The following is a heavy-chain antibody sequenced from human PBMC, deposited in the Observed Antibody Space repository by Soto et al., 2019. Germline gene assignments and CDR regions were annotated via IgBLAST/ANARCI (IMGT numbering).Heavy chain of an antibody. V-gene: IGHV1-18*01. Sequence: ASVTVSCKASGYTFFTYGITWVRQAPGQGLEWMGWISTYDGNTDYAQKLQGRVTMTTDTSTRTAYMELRSLRSDDTAVYYCARKYSSSSWFDPWGQGTLVTVSS. D-gene: IGHD6-6*01. CDR1: GYTFFTYG. CDR3: ARKYSSSSWFDP. CDR2: ISTYDGNT. J-gene: IGHJ5*02.